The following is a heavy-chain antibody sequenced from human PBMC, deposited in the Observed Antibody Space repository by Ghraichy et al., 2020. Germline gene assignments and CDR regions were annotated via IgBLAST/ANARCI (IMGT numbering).Heavy chain of an antibody. Sequence: GGSLRLSCAASAFTFSSYAMTWVRQAPGKGLEWVSTIRGSGSSTYYTDSVKGRFTISRDNSNNTLYLQMNSLRAEDTAVYYCAKDRDYYDNSGYYFNAFDIWGPGTLVTVSS. CDR3: AKDRDYYDNSGYYFNAFDI. CDR1: AFTFSSYA. V-gene: IGHV3-23*01. D-gene: IGHD3-22*01. J-gene: IGHJ3*02. CDR2: IRGSGSST.